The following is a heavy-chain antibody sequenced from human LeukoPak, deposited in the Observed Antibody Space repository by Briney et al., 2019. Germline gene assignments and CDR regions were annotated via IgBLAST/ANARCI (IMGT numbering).Heavy chain of an antibody. CDR1: GFTFSSYS. Sequence: PGGSLRLSCAASGFTFSSYSMNWVRQAPGKGLEWVSSISSSGSYIYYADSVKGRFTISRDNAKNSLYLQMNSLRAEDTAVYYCARAFLTYYYDSSGFDYWGQGTLVTVSS. CDR2: ISSSGSYI. V-gene: IGHV3-21*01. D-gene: IGHD3-22*01. CDR3: ARAFLTYYYDSSGFDY. J-gene: IGHJ4*02.